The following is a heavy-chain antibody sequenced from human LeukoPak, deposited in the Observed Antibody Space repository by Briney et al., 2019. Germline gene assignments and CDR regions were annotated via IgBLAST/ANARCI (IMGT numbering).Heavy chain of an antibody. CDR1: GFTFSSYA. CDR2: ISGSGGST. V-gene: IGHV3-23*01. J-gene: IGHJ4*02. Sequence: GGSLRLSCAASGFTFSSYAMSWVRQAPGKGLEWVSAISGSGGSTYYADSVKGRFTISRDNCKNTLYLQMNSLRAEDTAVYYCAKDRDSGYEGFDNWGAGTLVTVSS. D-gene: IGHD5-12*01. CDR3: AKDRDSGYEGFDN.